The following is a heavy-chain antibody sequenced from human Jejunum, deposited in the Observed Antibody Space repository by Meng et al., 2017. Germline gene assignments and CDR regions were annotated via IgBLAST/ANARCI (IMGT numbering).Heavy chain of an antibody. Sequence: ASVKVSCKASGYTFTVTYLHWVRQAPGQGLEWMGRINPNNGDTNYAQKVQGRVTMTRDTSVSTVYLEMSSLRCDDTAVYYWARDFTLSVAGTECDSWGQGTLVTVSS. J-gene: IGHJ4*02. CDR1: GYTFTVTY. CDR2: INPNNGDT. CDR3: ARDFTLSVAGTECDS. V-gene: IGHV1-2*06. D-gene: IGHD6-19*01.